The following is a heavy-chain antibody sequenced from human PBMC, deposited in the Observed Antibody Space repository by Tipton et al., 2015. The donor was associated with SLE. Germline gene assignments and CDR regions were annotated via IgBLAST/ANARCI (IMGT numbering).Heavy chain of an antibody. J-gene: IGHJ5*02. CDR2: IYYSGST. D-gene: IGHD2-21*01. V-gene: IGHV4-39*07. CDR1: GGSISSSSYC. CDR3: ARAGGGDSNWFDP. Sequence: TLSLTCTVSGGSISSSSYCWGWIRQPPGKGLEWIGSIYYSGSTYYNPSLKSRVTISVDTSKNQFSLKLSSVTAADTAVYYCARAGGGDSNWFDPWGQGTLVTVSS.